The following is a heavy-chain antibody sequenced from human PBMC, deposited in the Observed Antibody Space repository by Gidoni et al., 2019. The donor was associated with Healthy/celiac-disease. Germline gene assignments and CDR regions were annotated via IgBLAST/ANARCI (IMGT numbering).Heavy chain of an antibody. CDR3: ARVFSGSSGWYTNYYYYYGMDV. V-gene: IGHV4-59*01. CDR2: IDYSGST. D-gene: IGHD6-19*01. CDR1: GGSISSYY. Sequence: QVQLQEPGPGLVKPSETLSLTCTVSGGSISSYYWSWIRQPPGKGLEWIGYIDYSGSTNYNPSLKSRVTISVDTSKNQFSLKLSSVTAADTAVYYCARVFSGSSGWYTNYYYYYGMDVWGQGTTVTVSS. J-gene: IGHJ6*02.